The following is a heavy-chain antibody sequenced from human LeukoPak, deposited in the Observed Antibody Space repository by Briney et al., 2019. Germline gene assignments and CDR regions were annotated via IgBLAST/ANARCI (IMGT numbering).Heavy chain of an antibody. V-gene: IGHV3-23*01. D-gene: IGHD6-13*01. CDR2: ISGSGGGT. J-gene: IGHJ6*02. CDR3: ARGLIAAAGSFGGYYYYGMDV. Sequence: GGSLRLSCAASGFTFSSQAMSWVRQAPGKGLEWVSAISGSGGGTYYADSVKGRFTISRDNSMDTLYLQMNSLRAGDTAVYYCARGLIAAAGSFGGYYYYGMDVWGQGTTVTVSS. CDR1: GFTFSSQA.